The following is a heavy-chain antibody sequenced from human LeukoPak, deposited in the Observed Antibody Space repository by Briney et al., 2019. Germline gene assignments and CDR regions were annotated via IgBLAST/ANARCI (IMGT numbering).Heavy chain of an antibody. V-gene: IGHV3-30*03. Sequence: PGRSLRLSRAASGFTFSNYGMHWVRQAPGKGLEWVVVISHDGSNNNYADSVKGRFTISRDNSKNTLYLQMNSLRPEDTAVYYCARDLYGGNSGYFQHWGQGTLVTVSS. CDR1: GFTFSNYG. J-gene: IGHJ1*01. CDR3: ARDLYGGNSGYFQH. CDR2: ISHDGSNN. D-gene: IGHD4-23*01.